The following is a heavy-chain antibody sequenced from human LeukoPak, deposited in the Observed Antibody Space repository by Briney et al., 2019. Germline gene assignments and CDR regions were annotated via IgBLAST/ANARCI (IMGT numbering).Heavy chain of an antibody. CDR3: ARARNDYLRSSFDY. CDR1: GYTFTSYA. V-gene: IGHV1-69*13. CDR2: IIPIFGTA. D-gene: IGHD4-11*01. J-gene: IGHJ4*02. Sequence: SVKVSCKASGYTFTSYAISWVRQAPGQGLEWMGGIIPIFGTANYAQKFQGRVTITADESTSTAYMELSSLRSEDTAVYYCARARNDYLRSSFDYWGQGTLVTVSS.